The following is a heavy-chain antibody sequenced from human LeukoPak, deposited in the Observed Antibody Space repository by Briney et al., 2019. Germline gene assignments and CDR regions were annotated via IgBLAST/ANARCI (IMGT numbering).Heavy chain of an antibody. J-gene: IGHJ3*02. CDR1: GYTFTGYY. Sequence: GASVKVSCKASGYTFTGYYMHWVRQAPGQGLEWMGRINPNSGGTNYAQKFQGRVTMTRDTSISTAYMELSRLRSDDTAVYYCAGDLPSKGSNAFDIWGQGTMVTVSS. CDR2: INPNSGGT. V-gene: IGHV1-2*06. CDR3: AGDLPSKGSNAFDI.